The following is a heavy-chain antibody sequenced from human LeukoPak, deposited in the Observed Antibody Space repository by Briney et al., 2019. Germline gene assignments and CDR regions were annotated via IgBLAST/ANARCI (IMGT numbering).Heavy chain of an antibody. CDR2: ISSSGSTI. CDR3: ARGVVVVAATPDFDY. D-gene: IGHD2-15*01. J-gene: IGHJ4*02. V-gene: IGHV3-11*01. CDR1: GSTFSDYY. Sequence: GGSLRLSCAASGSTFSDYYMSWIRQAPGKGLEWVSYISSSGSTIYYADSVKGRFTISRDNAKNSLYLQMNSLRAEDTAVYYCARGVVVVAATPDFDYWGQGTLVTVSS.